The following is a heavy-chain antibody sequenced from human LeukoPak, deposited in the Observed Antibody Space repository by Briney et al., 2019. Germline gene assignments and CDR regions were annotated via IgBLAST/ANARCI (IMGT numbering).Heavy chain of an antibody. CDR3: ARFTSGYYGYFDY. D-gene: IGHD3-22*01. CDR2: INPNSGGT. CDR1: GYTFTGYY. J-gene: IGHJ4*02. Sequence: ASVTVSCKASGYTFTGYYMHWVRQAPGQGLEWMGWINPNSGGTNYAQKYQGRVTMTRDTSISTAYMELSRLRSDDTAVYYCARFTSGYYGYFDYWGQGTLVTVSS. V-gene: IGHV1-2*02.